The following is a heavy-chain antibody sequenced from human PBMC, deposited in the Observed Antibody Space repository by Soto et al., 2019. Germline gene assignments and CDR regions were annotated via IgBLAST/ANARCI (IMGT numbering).Heavy chain of an antibody. D-gene: IGHD3-10*01. CDR2: INTTTSST. V-gene: IGHV1-46*03. Sequence: QVQLVQSGAEVKKPGASVKVSCKASGYTFTSYYIHWVRQVPGQGLEWMGIINTTTSSTTYAQNFQGRVTMTRDMSTSTVFTELSSLRSEDTAVYYCDRVDTIRGSDWFDPWGQGTLVTVSS. J-gene: IGHJ5*02. CDR1: GYTFTSYY. CDR3: DRVDTIRGSDWFDP.